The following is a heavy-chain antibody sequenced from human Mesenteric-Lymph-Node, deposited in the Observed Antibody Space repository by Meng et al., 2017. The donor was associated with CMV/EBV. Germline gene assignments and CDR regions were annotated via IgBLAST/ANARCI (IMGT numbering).Heavy chain of an antibody. CDR1: GFTFSNYE. V-gene: IGHV3-48*03. Sequence: GGSLRLSCEASGFTFSNYEMNWVRQAPGKGLEWVSYISSSGSTIKYADSVKGRFTISRDNAKNSLFLQMNSLRAEDTALYYCARDSYDATGYYYFDYWGQGSLVTVSS. D-gene: IGHD3-22*01. J-gene: IGHJ4*02. CDR2: ISSSGSTI. CDR3: ARDSYDATGYYYFDY.